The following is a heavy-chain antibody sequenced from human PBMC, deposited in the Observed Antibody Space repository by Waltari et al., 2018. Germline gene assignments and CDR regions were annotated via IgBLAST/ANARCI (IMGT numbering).Heavy chain of an antibody. CDR1: GFTFSRSA. Sequence: EVQLLESGGGLVQHGGSLRLDCAASGFTFSRSAMSWVRQAPGKGLEWVSAISGSGGSTYYADSVKGRFTISRDNSKNTLYLQRNSLRAEDTAVYYCAKGAYGDYAGDYWGQGTLVTVSS. J-gene: IGHJ4*02. CDR2: ISGSGGST. D-gene: IGHD4-17*01. CDR3: AKGAYGDYAGDY. V-gene: IGHV3-23*01.